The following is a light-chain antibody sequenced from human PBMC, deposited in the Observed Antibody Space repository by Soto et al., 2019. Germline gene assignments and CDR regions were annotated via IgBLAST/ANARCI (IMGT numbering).Light chain of an antibody. CDR1: SSDVGGYNY. J-gene: IGLJ2*01. V-gene: IGLV2-14*01. CDR2: DVS. Sequence: QSALTQPASVSESPGQSITISCTGTSSDVGGYNYVSWYQQHPGKAPKLMIYDVSNRPSGVSNRFSGSKSGNTASLTISGLQAEDEADYYCSSYTSSSTVTFGGGTKVTVL. CDR3: SSYTSSSTVT.